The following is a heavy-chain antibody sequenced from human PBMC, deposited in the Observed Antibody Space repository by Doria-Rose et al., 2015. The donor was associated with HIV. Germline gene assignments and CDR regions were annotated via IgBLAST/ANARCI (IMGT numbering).Heavy chain of an antibody. Sequence: QLVESGPEVKKPGTSVKVSCKASGFSFTASAVQWVRQARGQSLEWIGWIVVGYGNTDYAQKFQERITITRDMSTSTAYMELSSLRSEDTAVYYCAIEQRVEGGKIFWGQGTTVTVSS. CDR3: AIEQRVEGGKIF. D-gene: IGHD1-26*01. CDR1: GFSFTASA. J-gene: IGHJ6*02. V-gene: IGHV1-58*01. CDR2: IVVGYGNT.